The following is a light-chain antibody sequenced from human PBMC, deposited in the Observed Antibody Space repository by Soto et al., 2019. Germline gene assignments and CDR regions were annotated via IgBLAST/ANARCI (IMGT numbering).Light chain of an antibody. Sequence: EIVLTQSPDTLSLSPGERATLSCRASQSVRSNYLAWYQQKPGQAPRFLIYDASSRATGIPDRFSGSGSGTDFTLTISRLEPEDFAVYYCQQYGSSPLTFGVGTKVEIK. CDR2: DAS. CDR1: QSVRSNY. CDR3: QQYGSSPLT. J-gene: IGKJ4*01. V-gene: IGKV3-20*01.